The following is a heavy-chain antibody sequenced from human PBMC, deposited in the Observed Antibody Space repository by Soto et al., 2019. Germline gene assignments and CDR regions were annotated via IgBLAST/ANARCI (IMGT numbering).Heavy chain of an antibody. D-gene: IGHD3-3*01. CDR3: ARRDNEFWSGYYVLDY. J-gene: IGHJ4*02. Sequence: QVQLVESGGGVVQPGRSLRLSCAASGFTFSSYGMHWVRQAPGKGLEWVAVIWYDGSNKYYADSVKGRFTISRDNSKNTLYMQMTSLRAEDTAVYYCARRDNEFWSGYYVLDYWGQGTLVTVSS. V-gene: IGHV3-33*01. CDR2: IWYDGSNK. CDR1: GFTFSSYG.